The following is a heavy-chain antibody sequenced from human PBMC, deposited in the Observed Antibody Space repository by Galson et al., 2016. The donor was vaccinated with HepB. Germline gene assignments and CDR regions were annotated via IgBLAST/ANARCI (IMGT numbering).Heavy chain of an antibody. CDR3: AKAHYDILTGYWPYFDY. Sequence: SLRLSCAASGFTFRSYAMSWVRQAPGKGLEWVSGISGSGGSTYYADSVKGRINISRDNSKNTLYLQMNSLRVEETAVYYCAKAHYDILTGYWPYFDYWGQGTLVTVSS. CDR2: ISGSGGST. V-gene: IGHV3-23*01. J-gene: IGHJ4*02. CDR1: GFTFRSYA. D-gene: IGHD3-9*01.